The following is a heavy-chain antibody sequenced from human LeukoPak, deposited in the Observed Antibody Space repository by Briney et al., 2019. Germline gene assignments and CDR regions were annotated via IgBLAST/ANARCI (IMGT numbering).Heavy chain of an antibody. V-gene: IGHV4-30-4*01. CDR2: IYYSGST. CDR1: GGSISSGDYY. CDR3: ARDSVLQYPNYYYGMGV. Sequence: PSETLSLTCTVSGGSISSGDYYWSWIRQPPGKGLEWIGYIYYSGSTYYNPSLKSRVTISVDTSKNQFSLKLSSVTAADTAVYYCARDSVLQYPNYYYGMGVWGQGTTVTVSS. J-gene: IGHJ6*02. D-gene: IGHD4-11*01.